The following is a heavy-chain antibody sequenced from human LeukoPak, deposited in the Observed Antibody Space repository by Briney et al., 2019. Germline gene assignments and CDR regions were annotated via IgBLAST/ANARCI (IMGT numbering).Heavy chain of an antibody. J-gene: IGHJ4*02. CDR2: INHSGST. CDR3: ARGWGRRTLIDY. CDR1: GGSFSGYF. V-gene: IGHV4-34*01. Sequence: SETLSLTCAVYGGSFSGYFWSWIRQPPGKGLGWIGEINHSGSTNYNLSLKSRVTISIDTSKNQFSLKLSSVTAADTAVYYCARGWGRRTLIDYWGQGTLVTVSS. D-gene: IGHD3-16*01.